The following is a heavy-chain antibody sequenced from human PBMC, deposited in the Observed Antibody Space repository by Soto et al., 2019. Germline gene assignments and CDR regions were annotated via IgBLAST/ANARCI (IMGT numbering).Heavy chain of an antibody. V-gene: IGHV4-31*03. J-gene: IGHJ4*02. CDR1: DGSMDNERSY. D-gene: IGHD3-16*01. Sequence: QVQLQDSGPGLVEPSETLSLRCTVSDGSMDNERSYWSWIRQPPGRGLKWIGYTSHNGITWYNPSLQNRVSISIDTSEDHFSLEVRSVTAADTAVYYCARGEIVMLDWGQGALVTVSS. CDR2: TSHNGIT. CDR3: ARGEIVMLD.